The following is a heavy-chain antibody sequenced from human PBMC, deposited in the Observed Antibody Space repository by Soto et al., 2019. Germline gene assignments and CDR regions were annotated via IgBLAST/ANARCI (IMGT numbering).Heavy chain of an antibody. CDR2: IIPIIGII. CDR3: AGDPDSHYNDSHASSYP. CDR1: GGTFSTYT. Sequence: QFQLVQSGAEVKKPGSSVKVSCKASGGTFSTYTITWVRQAPGQGIEWMGRIIPIIGIINYAQKFQGRVTISADKFTGTAYMELTRLRSDDTAVYYCAGDPDSHYNDSHASSYPWGQGTLVTVSS. D-gene: IGHD3-22*01. J-gene: IGHJ5*02. V-gene: IGHV1-69*08.